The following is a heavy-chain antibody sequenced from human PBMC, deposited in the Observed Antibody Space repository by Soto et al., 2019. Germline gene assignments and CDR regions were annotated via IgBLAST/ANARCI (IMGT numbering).Heavy chain of an antibody. CDR1: GFSFSSYA. CDR2: IGGRGGST. V-gene: IGHV3-23*01. D-gene: IGHD3-3*01. CDR3: AKHGDYDFWSSSNNWLDL. Sequence: GGSLRLSCAASGFSFSSYAISWVRQAPGKGLEWVSSIGGRGGSTYYADSVKGRFTISRDNSKNTVYLQMNSLRVEDTAVYYCAKHGDYDFWSSSNNWLDLWGQGTLVTVSS. J-gene: IGHJ5*02.